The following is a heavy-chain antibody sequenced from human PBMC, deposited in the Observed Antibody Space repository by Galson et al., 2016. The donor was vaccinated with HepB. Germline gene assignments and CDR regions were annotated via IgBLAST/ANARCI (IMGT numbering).Heavy chain of an antibody. CDR3: TRRRRAFDI. Sequence: ETLSLTCNVSGDSIIPYYWSWIRQPPGKGLAWIGYVYYTGNTNYNPSFKSRVSISVDVSREQFSLRLTSVTAADTAMYFCTRRRRAFDIWGQGAMVIVSS. CDR2: VYYTGNT. J-gene: IGHJ3*02. V-gene: IGHV4-59*08. CDR1: GDSIIPYY.